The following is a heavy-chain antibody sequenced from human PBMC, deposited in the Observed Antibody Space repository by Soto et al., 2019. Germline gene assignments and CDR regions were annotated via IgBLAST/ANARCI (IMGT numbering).Heavy chain of an antibody. J-gene: IGHJ6*02. V-gene: IGHV3-21*01. CDR2: IGTTSSYI. CDR1: GFTFGTYT. CDR3: ARVMCGDCSTYYYYSMDV. D-gene: IGHD2-21*02. Sequence: EVQLVESGGGLVKPGGSLRLSCAASGFTFGTYTMNWVRQAPGKGLEWVSSIGTTSSYIYYADSVRGRFTISRDNAGDSLYLQMSSLRAEDTAVYYCARVMCGDCSTYYYYSMDVWGQGTTVTVSS.